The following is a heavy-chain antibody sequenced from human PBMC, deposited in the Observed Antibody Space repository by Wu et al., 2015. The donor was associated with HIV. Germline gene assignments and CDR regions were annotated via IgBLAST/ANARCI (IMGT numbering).Heavy chain of an antibody. CDR3: ARIGGRFNVLRYFDWLPDY. CDR1: GGTFSSYA. V-gene: IGHV1-69*05. CDR2: IIPIFGTA. Sequence: QVQLVQSGAEVKKPGSSVKVSCKASGGTFSSYAISWVRQAPGQGLEWMGGIIPIFGTANYAQKFQGRVTITTDESTSTAYMELSSLRSEDTAVYYCARIGGRFNVLRYFDWLPDYWGQGTRGHRLL. J-gene: IGHJ4*02. D-gene: IGHD3-9*01.